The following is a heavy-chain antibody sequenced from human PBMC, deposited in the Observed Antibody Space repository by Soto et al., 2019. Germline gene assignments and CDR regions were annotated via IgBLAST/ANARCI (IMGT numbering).Heavy chain of an antibody. J-gene: IGHJ5*02. V-gene: IGHV3-11*01. D-gene: IGHD3-3*01. Sequence: QVQLEESGGGLVKPGGSLRLSCAASGFTFSDYYMSWIRQAPGKGLECISYISDSATSTHYADSVKGRFTISRDNAKNSLYLHMNSLRVEDTAVYYCARDTAFIASGLFDPWGQGTLVTVSS. CDR3: ARDTAFIASGLFDP. CDR2: ISDSATST. CDR1: GFTFSDYY.